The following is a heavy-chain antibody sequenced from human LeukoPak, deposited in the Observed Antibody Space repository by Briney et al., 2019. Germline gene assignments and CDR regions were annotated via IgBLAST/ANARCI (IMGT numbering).Heavy chain of an antibody. D-gene: IGHD3-10*01. J-gene: IGHJ6*02. CDR3: ARSTGSGSYYGPHYYYGMDV. CDR2: IYYSGST. V-gene: IGHV4-39*01. CDR1: GGSISSSSYY. Sequence: SETLSLTCTVSGGSISSSSYYWGWIRQPPGKGLEWIGSIYYSGSTYYNPSLKSRVTISVDTSKNQFSLKLSSVTAADTAVYYCARSTGSGSYYGPHYYYGMDVWGQGTTVTVSS.